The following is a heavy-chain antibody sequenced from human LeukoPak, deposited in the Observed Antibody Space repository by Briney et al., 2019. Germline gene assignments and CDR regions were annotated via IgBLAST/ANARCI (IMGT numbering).Heavy chain of an antibody. CDR2: ISYDGSNK. V-gene: IGHV3-30*14. J-gene: IGHJ4*02. CDR3: ARDTGSMAARFFDY. Sequence: PGGSLRLSCAAYGLTFSSYAMHWVRQAQGNGREWVAVISYDGSNKYYADSVKGRFTISRDNSKNTLYLQMNSLRAEDTAVYYCARDTGSMAARFFDYWGQGTLVTVSS. CDR1: GLTFSSYA. D-gene: IGHD2-8*02.